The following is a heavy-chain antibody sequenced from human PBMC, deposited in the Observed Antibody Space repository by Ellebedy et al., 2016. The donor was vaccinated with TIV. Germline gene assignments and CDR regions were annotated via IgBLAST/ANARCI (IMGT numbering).Heavy chain of an antibody. CDR3: ARVSVDVVIGYHYFYMDI. D-gene: IGHD6-6*01. Sequence: ASVKVSXXAPGYTFTSFGLSWVRQAPGQGLEWMGWISAYNGDINYAQNFQGRVAMTTDTATSTVYVDLRSLRSDDTAVYYCARVSVDVVIGYHYFYMDIWGKGTTVTVSS. CDR2: ISAYNGDI. J-gene: IGHJ6*03. V-gene: IGHV1-18*01. CDR1: GYTFTSFG.